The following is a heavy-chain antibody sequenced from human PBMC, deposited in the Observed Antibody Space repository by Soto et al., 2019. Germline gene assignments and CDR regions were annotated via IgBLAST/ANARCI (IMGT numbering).Heavy chain of an antibody. CDR3: AKDFSNISETYSGMDV. CDR2: IYSGGST. V-gene: IGHV3-53*02. D-gene: IGHD5-12*01. CDR1: GFTVSSNY. Sequence: EVQLVETGGGLIQPGGSLRLSCAASGFTVSSNYMSWVRQAPGKGLEWVSVIYSGGSTYYADSVKGRFTISRDNSKNTLYLQMNSLRAEDTAVYYCAKDFSNISETYSGMDVWGQGTTVTVSS. J-gene: IGHJ6*02.